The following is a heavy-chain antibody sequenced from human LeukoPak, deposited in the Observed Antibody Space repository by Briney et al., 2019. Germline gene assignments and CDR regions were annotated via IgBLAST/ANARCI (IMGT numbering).Heavy chain of an antibody. Sequence: PSETLSLTCTVSGGSISSYYWTWIRQPPGKELEWIGYIYYSGSTNYNPSLKSRVTILVDTSKNQFSLKLSSVTAADTAVYYCARDSRILGRDWLAFDIWGQGTMVTVSS. D-gene: IGHD3/OR15-3a*01. CDR1: GGSISSYY. CDR2: IYYSGST. J-gene: IGHJ3*02. CDR3: ARDSRILGRDWLAFDI. V-gene: IGHV4-59*01.